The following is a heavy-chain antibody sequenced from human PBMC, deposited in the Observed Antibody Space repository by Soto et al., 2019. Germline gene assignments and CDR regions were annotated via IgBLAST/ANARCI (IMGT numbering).Heavy chain of an antibody. V-gene: IGHV3-48*03. D-gene: IGHD6-19*01. CDR1: GFTFGSYE. J-gene: IGHJ3*02. Sequence: GGSLRLSCAASGFTFGSYEMNWVRQAPGKGLEWVSYISSSGSTIYYADSVKGRFTISRDNAKNSLYLQMNSLRAEDTAVYYCARLAVAGIDAFDIWGQGTMVTVSS. CDR2: ISSSGSTI. CDR3: ARLAVAGIDAFDI.